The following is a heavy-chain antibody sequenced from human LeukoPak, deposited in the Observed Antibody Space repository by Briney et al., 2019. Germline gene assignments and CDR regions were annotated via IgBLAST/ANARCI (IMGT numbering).Heavy chain of an antibody. D-gene: IGHD6-13*01. J-gene: IGHJ4*02. CDR3: AKDGTPSAYSRNAY. CDR1: GFTFSNYA. V-gene: IGHV3-23*01. CDR2: IVGSGDST. Sequence: GGSLRLSCAASGFTFSNYAMNWVRQAPGKGLEWVSTIVGSGDSTYYADSVKGRFTISRDNSKNTLYLQMNSLRAEDTAIYYCAKDGTPSAYSRNAYWGQGTLVTVSS.